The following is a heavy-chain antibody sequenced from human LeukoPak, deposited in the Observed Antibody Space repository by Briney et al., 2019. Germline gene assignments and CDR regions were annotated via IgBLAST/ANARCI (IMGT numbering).Heavy chain of an antibody. D-gene: IGHD6-19*01. Sequence: GESLKISCKGSGYSFTSYWIGWVRQMPGKGLEWMGIIYPGDSDTRYSPSFQGQVTISADKSISTAYLQWGSLKASDTAMYYCARQGGGSGLHSPRDVNWFDPWGQGTLVTVSS. V-gene: IGHV5-51*01. J-gene: IGHJ5*02. CDR1: GYSFTSYW. CDR2: IYPGDSDT. CDR3: ARQGGGSGLHSPRDVNWFDP.